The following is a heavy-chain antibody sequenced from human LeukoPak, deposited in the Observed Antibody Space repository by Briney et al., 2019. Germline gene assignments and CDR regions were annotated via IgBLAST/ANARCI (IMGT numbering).Heavy chain of an antibody. V-gene: IGHV1-69*13. CDR3: ARDPLAAAGTFDY. CDR1: GGTFSSYA. D-gene: IGHD6-13*01. Sequence: ASVKVSCKASGGTFSSYAIGWVRQAPGQGLEWMGGIIPIFGTANYAQKFQGRVTITADESTSTAYMELSSLRSEDTAVYYCARDPLAAAGTFDYWGQGTLVTVSS. CDR2: IIPIFGTA. J-gene: IGHJ4*02.